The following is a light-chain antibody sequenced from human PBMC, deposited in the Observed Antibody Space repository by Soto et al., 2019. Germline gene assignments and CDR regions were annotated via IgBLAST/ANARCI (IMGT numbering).Light chain of an antibody. CDR3: TSYAGRNNNV. J-gene: IGLJ1*01. CDR2: EVS. V-gene: IGLV2-8*01. CDR1: SSDVGGYNY. Sequence: QSVRTQPPSASGSPGQSVTISCTGTSSDVGGYNYVSWYQQHPGKAPKLMIYEVSKRPSGVPDRFSGSKSGNTASLTVSGLQVEDEADYYCTSYAGRNNNVFETGTKVTVL.